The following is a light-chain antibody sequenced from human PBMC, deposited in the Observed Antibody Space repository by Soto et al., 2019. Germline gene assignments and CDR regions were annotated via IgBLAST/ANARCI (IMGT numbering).Light chain of an antibody. CDR3: QHRSNWPPA. CDR1: QSVSSN. Sequence: EIVLTQSPATLSLSPGERATLSCRASQSVSSNLAWYQQKPGQAPRLLIYDASNRATGIPARFSGSGSGTDFTLTISSLEPEDLAVYYCQHRSNWPPAFGQGTRLEIK. J-gene: IGKJ5*01. CDR2: DAS. V-gene: IGKV3-11*01.